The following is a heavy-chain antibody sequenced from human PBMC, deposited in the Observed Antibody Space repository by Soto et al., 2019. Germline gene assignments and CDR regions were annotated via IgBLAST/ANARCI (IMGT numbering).Heavy chain of an antibody. Sequence: QVQLVQSGAEVKRPGSSVKVSCESSGDTFNSYVISWVRQAPGQGLEWMGGVIPIIRVTHYAQKFQGRVTISAVSSTGTAYMESTNLVFDDTAFYYWARDSLGANWSDYWGQGTLVTVSS. D-gene: IGHD6-13*01. CDR1: GDTFNSYV. V-gene: IGHV1-69*17. CDR2: VIPIIRVT. CDR3: ARDSLGANWSDY. J-gene: IGHJ4*02.